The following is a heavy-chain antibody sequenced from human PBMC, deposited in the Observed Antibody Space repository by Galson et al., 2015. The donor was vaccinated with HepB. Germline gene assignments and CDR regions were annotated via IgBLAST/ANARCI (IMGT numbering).Heavy chain of an antibody. Sequence: LEWLAFISYDGNSKYYADSVKGRFTISRDNSKNTLYLQMNSLRAEDTAVYYCAKGRGHCSSTTCSLDYWGQGTLVTVSS. CDR3: AKGRGHCSSTTCSLDY. D-gene: IGHD2-2*01. CDR2: ISYDGNSK. J-gene: IGHJ4*02. V-gene: IGHV3-30-3*02.